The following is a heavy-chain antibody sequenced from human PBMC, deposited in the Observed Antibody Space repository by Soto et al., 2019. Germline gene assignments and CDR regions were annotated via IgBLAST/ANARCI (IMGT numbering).Heavy chain of an antibody. CDR1: GGSISSGGYY. J-gene: IGHJ6*02. D-gene: IGHD5-18*01. V-gene: IGHV4-31*03. CDR2: IYYSGST. Sequence: SETLSLTCTVSGGSISSGGYYWSWIRQHPGKGLEWIGYIYYSGSTYYNPSLKSRVTISVDTSKNQFSLKLSSVTAADTAVYYCAREAPTIQRWFVRRLGGRMDCSAQGTTVPVAS. CDR3: AREAPTIQRWFVRRLGGRMDC.